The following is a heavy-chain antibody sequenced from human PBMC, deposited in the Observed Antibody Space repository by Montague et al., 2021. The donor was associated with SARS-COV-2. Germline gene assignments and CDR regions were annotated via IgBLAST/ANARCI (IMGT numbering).Heavy chain of an antibody. V-gene: IGHV3-53*01. CDR1: GFTVSSSY. Sequence: SLRLSCAASGFTVSSSYMSWVRQAPGKGLEWVSVIYSGGSTYYAXAVXGRCTISRDNSKNTLYLQMNSLRAEDTAVYYCAAGIVVVVAAGDAFDIWGQGTMVTVSS. CDR2: IYSGGST. D-gene: IGHD2-15*01. J-gene: IGHJ3*02. CDR3: AAGIVVVVAAGDAFDI.